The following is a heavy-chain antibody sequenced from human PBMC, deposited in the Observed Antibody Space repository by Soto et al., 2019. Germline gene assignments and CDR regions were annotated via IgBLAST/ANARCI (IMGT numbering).Heavy chain of an antibody. J-gene: IGHJ6*03. CDR1: GYTFTNYA. D-gene: IGHD4-17*01. CDR2: INPGNENT. V-gene: IGHV1-3*01. Sequence: ASVKVSCKASGYTFTNYAMHWVRQAPGQGLEWMAWINPGNENTKYSQKFQGRVTVTRDTSASTAYMELSSLRSEDTAVYFCAATTVTGFYYYLDVWGRGTTVTVSS. CDR3: AATTVTGFYYYLDV.